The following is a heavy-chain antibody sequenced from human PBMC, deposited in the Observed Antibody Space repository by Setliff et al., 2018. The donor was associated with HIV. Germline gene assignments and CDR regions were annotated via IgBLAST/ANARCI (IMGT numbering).Heavy chain of an antibody. Sequence: ETLSLTCAVSGYSITSDYYWGWIRQPPGKGLEWIGSIYHSGSTYYNPSLKSRVTISVDTSKNQFSLKLSSVTAADTAVYYCARGYAMDVWGQGTTVTVSS. CDR3: ARGYAMDV. J-gene: IGHJ6*02. V-gene: IGHV4-38-2*01. CDR2: IYHSGST. CDR1: GYSITSDYY.